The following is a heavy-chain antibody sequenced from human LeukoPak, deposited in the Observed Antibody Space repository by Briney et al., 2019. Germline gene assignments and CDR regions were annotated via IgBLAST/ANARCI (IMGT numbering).Heavy chain of an antibody. CDR1: GFTFSRHA. Sequence: GGSLRLSCAASGFTFSRHAMHWVRQAPGKGLEWVANIKQDGSEKYYVDSVKGRFTISRDNAKNSLYLQMNSLRAEDTAVYYCARDRGDAFDIWGQGTMVTVSS. D-gene: IGHD3-16*01. J-gene: IGHJ3*02. CDR3: ARDRGDAFDI. V-gene: IGHV3-7*01. CDR2: IKQDGSEK.